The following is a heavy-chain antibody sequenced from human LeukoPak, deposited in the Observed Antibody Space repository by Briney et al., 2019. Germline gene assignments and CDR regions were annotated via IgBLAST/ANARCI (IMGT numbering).Heavy chain of an antibody. J-gene: IGHJ5*02. D-gene: IGHD4-11*01. V-gene: IGHV4-39*07. CDR3: ARVSHGLYSNSGPNWFDP. CDR2: IYYSGST. CDR1: GGSISSSSYY. Sequence: PSETLSLTCTVSGGSISSSSYYWGWIRQPPGKGLEWIGSIYYSGSTYYNPSLKSRVTISVDTSKNQFSLKLSSVTAADTAVYYCARVSHGLYSNSGPNWFDPWGQGTLVTVSS.